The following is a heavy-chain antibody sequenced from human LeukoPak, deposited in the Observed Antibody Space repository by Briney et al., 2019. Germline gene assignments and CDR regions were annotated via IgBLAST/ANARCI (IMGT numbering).Heavy chain of an antibody. CDR2: ITASSTAI. CDR3: ARTYYDILTGYNPYFDY. V-gene: IGHV3-21*01. Sequence: GGSLRLSCAASGFTFNTYTMNWVRQAPGKGLEWVSSITASSTAIYSADSVKGRFTISRDNAKNFLYLQMNSLRAEDTAVYYCARTYYDILTGYNPYFDYWGQGTLVTVSS. J-gene: IGHJ4*02. CDR1: GFTFNTYT. D-gene: IGHD3-9*01.